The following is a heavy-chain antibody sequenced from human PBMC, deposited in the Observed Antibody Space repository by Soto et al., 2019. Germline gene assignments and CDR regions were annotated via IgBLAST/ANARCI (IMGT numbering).Heavy chain of an antibody. CDR2: IKSKTDGGTT. CDR1: GFTFSNAW. CDR3: ARVMVVAATIDY. V-gene: IGHV3-15*07. Sequence: GGFLRLSCAASGFTFSNAWINWVRQAPGKGLEWVGRIKSKTDGGTTDYAEPVKGRFAISRDDSNNMVYLQMNSLKIEDTAVYYCARVMVVAATIDYWGQGTLVNVSS. J-gene: IGHJ4*02. D-gene: IGHD2-15*01.